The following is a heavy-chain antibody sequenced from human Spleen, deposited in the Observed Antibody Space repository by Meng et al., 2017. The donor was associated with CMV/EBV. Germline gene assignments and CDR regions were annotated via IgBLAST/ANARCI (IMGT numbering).Heavy chain of an antibody. Sequence: GGSLRLSCAASEFTFNNYWMSWVRQAPGKGLEWVANIKEDGSEKYYVDSVMGRFTISRDNAKNSLFLQMNSLKTEDTAVYYCTRVGFDDSSGYYYYYYGMDVWGQGTTVTVSS. J-gene: IGHJ6*02. CDR2: IKEDGSEK. D-gene: IGHD3-22*01. CDR1: EFTFNNYW. CDR3: TRVGFDDSSGYYYYYYGMDV. V-gene: IGHV3-7*03.